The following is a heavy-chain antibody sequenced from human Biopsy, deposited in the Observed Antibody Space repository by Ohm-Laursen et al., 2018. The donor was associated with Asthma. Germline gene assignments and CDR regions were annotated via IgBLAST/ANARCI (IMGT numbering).Heavy chain of an antibody. D-gene: IGHD1-14*01. J-gene: IGHJ4*02. Sequence: SLRLSCSASGFTFDDYWMSWVRQVPGKGLEWVANIKHDGTEKNHVDSLKGRFTISRDNAKNSLYLQMNSLRAEDTAVYYCARDGPELPTELDYWGPGTLVTVSS. V-gene: IGHV3-7*01. CDR2: IKHDGTEK. CDR1: GFTFDDYW. CDR3: ARDGPELPTELDY.